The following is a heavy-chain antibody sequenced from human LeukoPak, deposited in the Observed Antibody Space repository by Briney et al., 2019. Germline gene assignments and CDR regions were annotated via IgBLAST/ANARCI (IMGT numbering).Heavy chain of an antibody. CDR3: ARGSGWYIY. V-gene: IGHV3-7*03. D-gene: IGHD6-19*01. J-gene: IGHJ4*02. CDR2: IKQDGSEK. CDR1: GFTVSSNY. Sequence: GGSLRLSCAASGFTVSSNYMSWVRQAPGKGLEWVANIKQDGSEKYYVDSVKGRFTISRDNAKNSLYLQMNSLRAEDTAVYYCARGSGWYIYWGQGTLVTVSS.